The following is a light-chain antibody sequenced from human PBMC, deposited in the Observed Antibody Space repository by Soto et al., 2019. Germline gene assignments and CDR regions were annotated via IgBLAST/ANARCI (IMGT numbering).Light chain of an antibody. CDR2: DVN. Sequence: QSALTQPASVSGSPGQSIAISCTGTSSDVGGYNYVSWYQQHPGKAPKLMIYDVNNRPSGVSNRFSGSKSGNKASQTITELQSEDEADYYCCSYTTXSTYVFGTGTKVTVL. V-gene: IGLV2-14*03. CDR1: SSDVGGYNY. CDR3: CSYTTXSTYV. J-gene: IGLJ1*01.